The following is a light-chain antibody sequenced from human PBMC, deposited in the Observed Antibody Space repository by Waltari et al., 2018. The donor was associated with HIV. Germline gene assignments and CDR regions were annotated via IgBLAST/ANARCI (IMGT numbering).Light chain of an antibody. CDR3: QQCYDTPYT. J-gene: IGKJ2*01. CDR1: QSILYSSDNKTY. CDR2: WAS. Sequence: DIVMTHSPDSLTVSLGERDTVNCKSSQSILYSSDNKTYFAWYQQKPGQTPTLLILWASTRVSWVPERFSGSWSGTDFTLTISSLQADDVAVYFCQQCYDTPYTFGQGTKLEI. V-gene: IGKV4-1*01.